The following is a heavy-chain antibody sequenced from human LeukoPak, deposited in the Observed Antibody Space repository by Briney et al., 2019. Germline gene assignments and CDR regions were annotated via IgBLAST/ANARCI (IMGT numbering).Heavy chain of an antibody. Sequence: GESLKISCKGFGYRFSAYWIAWVRQMPGKGLEWMGIIYPDDSDTRYSPSFQGQVTISADQSVSTAYLQWSSLKASDTAMYYCARPNITSYYDSRGYDAFDVWGQGTMVTVSS. CDR1: GYRFSAYW. D-gene: IGHD3-22*01. CDR2: IYPDDSDT. J-gene: IGHJ3*01. V-gene: IGHV5-51*01. CDR3: ARPNITSYYDSRGYDAFDV.